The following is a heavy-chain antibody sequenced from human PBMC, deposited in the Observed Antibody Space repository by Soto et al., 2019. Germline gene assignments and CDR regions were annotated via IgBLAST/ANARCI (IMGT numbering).Heavy chain of an antibody. J-gene: IGHJ6*02. CDR3: ARRTVTTIYYSGMDV. V-gene: IGHV4-59*01. CDR1: GGFISSYY. Sequence: SETLSLTCTVSGGFISSYYWTWIRQPPGRGLEWIGYIYYSGSTYYNPSLKSRVTISVDTSKNQFSLRLNSVTAADTAVYYCARRTVTTIYYSGMDVWGQGTPVTVSS. CDR2: IYYSGST. D-gene: IGHD4-17*01.